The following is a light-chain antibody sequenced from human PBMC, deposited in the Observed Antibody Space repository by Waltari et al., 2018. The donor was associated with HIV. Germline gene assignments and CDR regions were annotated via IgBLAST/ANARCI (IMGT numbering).Light chain of an antibody. V-gene: IGLV2-14*01. J-gene: IGLJ2*01. CDR1: SSDVGGYTY. CDR2: EVS. CDR3: SSFRSGSTLVV. Sequence: QSALTQPASVSGSPGQSITISCTGTSSDVGGYTYVSWYQQYPGKAPKLMIYEVSYRPSGVSNRFSGSKSGNTASLTISGLQAEDEAEYYCSSFRSGSTLVVFGGGTKLTVL.